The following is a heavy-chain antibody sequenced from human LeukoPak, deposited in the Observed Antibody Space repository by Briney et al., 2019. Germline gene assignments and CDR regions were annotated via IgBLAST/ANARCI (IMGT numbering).Heavy chain of an antibody. CDR1: GFTFSSYS. D-gene: IGHD3-9*01. CDR2: ISSSSYI. V-gene: IGHV3-21*01. J-gene: IGHJ4*02. Sequence: GGSLRLSCAASGFTFSSYSMNWVRQAPGKGLEWVSSISSSSYIYYADSVKGRFTISRDNAKNSLYLQMNSLRAEDTAVYYCAREGEHYDILTGYYTGNYFDYWGQGTLVTVSS. CDR3: AREGEHYDILTGYYTGNYFDY.